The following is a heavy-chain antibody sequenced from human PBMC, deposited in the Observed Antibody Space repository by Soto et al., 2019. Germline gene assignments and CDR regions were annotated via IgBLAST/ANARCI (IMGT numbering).Heavy chain of an antibody. CDR2: IYYSGST. V-gene: IGHV4-59*08. CDR3: ARHVQWLVTFDY. CDR1: GGSISSYY. D-gene: IGHD6-19*01. J-gene: IGHJ4*02. Sequence: QVQLQESGPGLVTPSETLSLTCTVSGGSISSYYWSWIRQPPGKGLECIGYIYYSGSTNYNPSLKSRATISVDTSKTQSPLKLSSVTAADTAVYYCARHVQWLVTFDYWGQGNLVTVSS.